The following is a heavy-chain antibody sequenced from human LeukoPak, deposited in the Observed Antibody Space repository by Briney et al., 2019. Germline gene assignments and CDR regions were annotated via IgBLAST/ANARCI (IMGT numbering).Heavy chain of an antibody. CDR3: ASVVVVAANAAFDI. CDR2: INPNSGGT. V-gene: IGHV1-2*02. CDR1: GYTFTGYY. D-gene: IGHD2-15*01. Sequence: ASVKVSCKASGYTFTGYYMHWVRQAPGQGLEWMGWINPNSGGTNYAQKFQGRVTMTRDTSISTAYMELSRLRSDDTAVYYCASVVVVAANAAFDIWGQGTMVTVSS. J-gene: IGHJ3*02.